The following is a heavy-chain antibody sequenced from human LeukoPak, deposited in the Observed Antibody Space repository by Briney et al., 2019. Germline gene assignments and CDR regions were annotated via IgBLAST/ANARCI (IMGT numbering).Heavy chain of an antibody. D-gene: IGHD7-27*01. V-gene: IGHV6-1*01. CDR3: ARDQGLGRYAFDI. CDR2: TYYRSKWYN. Sequence: SQTLSLTCAISGDSVSTNSATWNWIRQSPSRGLEWLGRTYYRSKWYNDYAVSVKSRITINPDTSRNQFSLQLNSVTPEDTAVYYCARDQGLGRYAFDIWGQGTMVTVSS. CDR1: GDSVSTNSAT. J-gene: IGHJ3*02.